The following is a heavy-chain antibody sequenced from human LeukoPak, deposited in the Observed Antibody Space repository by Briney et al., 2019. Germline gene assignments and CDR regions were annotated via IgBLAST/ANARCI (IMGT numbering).Heavy chain of an antibody. J-gene: IGHJ6*03. CDR2: INHSGST. V-gene: IGHV4-34*01. D-gene: IGHD3-10*01. Sequence: PSETLSLTCAVYGGSFSGYYWSWIRQPPGKGLEWIGEINHSGSTNYNPSLKSRVTISVDTSKNQFSLKLSSVTAADTAVYYCANRIEYYYGSGSYYTRYYMDVWGKGTTVTVSS. CDR1: GGSFSGYY. CDR3: ANRIEYYYGSGSYYTRYYMDV.